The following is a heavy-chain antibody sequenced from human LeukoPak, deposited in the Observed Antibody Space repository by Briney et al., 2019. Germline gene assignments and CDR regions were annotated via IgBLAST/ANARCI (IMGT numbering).Heavy chain of an antibody. CDR2: TSDDGSNT. D-gene: IGHD5-18*01. CDR1: GFTLSNFG. V-gene: IGHV3-30*18. Sequence: PGGSLRLSCTASGFTLSNFGMHWVRQAPGKGLEWVAVTSDDGSNTFYADSVKGRFTISRDNSKNTLYPQLNSLRPEDTAVYYCAKDADTATIIYWYFDLWGRGTLVTVSS. CDR3: AKDADTATIIYWYFDL. J-gene: IGHJ2*01.